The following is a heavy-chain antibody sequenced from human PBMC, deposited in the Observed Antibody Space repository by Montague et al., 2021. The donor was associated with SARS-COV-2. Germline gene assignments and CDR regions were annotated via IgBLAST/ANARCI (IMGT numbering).Heavy chain of an antibody. V-gene: IGHV4-61*02. J-gene: IGHJ6*02. CDR2: IYTSGNT. CDR3: ARGFRQLVLFYYYYCGREV. Sequence: TLSLTCTGDGGSISSGSYYWSWIPQPCGTVLKWIRRIYTSGNTNYNPSLKSRVTISVDTSKNQFSLKLSSVTAADTAVYYCARGFRQLVLFYYYYCGREVWGQGTTVTVSS. D-gene: IGHD6-13*01. CDR1: GGSISSGSYY.